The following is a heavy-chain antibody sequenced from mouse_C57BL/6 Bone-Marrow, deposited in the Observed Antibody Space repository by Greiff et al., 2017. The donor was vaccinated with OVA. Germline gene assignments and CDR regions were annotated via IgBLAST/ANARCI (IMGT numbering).Heavy chain of an antibody. J-gene: IGHJ3*01. CDR1: GFSLPSYG. Sequence: VHLVESGPGLVAPSQSLSITCTVSGFSLPSYGVSWVRPPPGKGLELLGVIWGDGSTNYHSALISRLSISQDKSKSQVFLKLNSLQTDDTATYYCAKLELGRVAYWGKGTLVTVSA. V-gene: IGHV2-3*01. CDR2: IWGDGST. D-gene: IGHD4-1*01. CDR3: AKLELGRVAY.